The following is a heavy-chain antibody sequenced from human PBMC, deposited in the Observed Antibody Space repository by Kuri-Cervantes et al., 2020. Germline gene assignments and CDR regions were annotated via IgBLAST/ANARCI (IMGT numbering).Heavy chain of an antibody. CDR3: AWGRYSGYDFVGMDV. CDR2: INPNSGGT. V-gene: IGHV1-2*02. CDR1: GYTFTGYY. D-gene: IGHD5-12*01. J-gene: IGHJ6*02. Sequence: ASVNVSCKASGYTFTGYYMHWVRQAPGQGLEWMGWINPNSGGTNYAQKFQGRVTMTRNTSISTAYMELSSLRSEDTAVYYCAWGRYSGYDFVGMDVWGQGTTVTVSS.